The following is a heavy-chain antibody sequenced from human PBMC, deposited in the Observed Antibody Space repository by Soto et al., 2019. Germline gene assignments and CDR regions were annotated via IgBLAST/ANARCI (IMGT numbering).Heavy chain of an antibody. Sequence: EVQLLESGGGLVQPGGALRLSLAASGFTFSSQALSWVRRAPGKGLEWISSISAGSEGAYYADPVKGRFTISRDNSNNTLYLQMNSLRAEDTAVYYCARDLWWYLHWGQGTLVTVSS. CDR3: ARDLWWYLH. CDR1: GFTFSSQA. D-gene: IGHD2-15*01. CDR2: ISAGSEGA. J-gene: IGHJ4*02. V-gene: IGHV3-23*01.